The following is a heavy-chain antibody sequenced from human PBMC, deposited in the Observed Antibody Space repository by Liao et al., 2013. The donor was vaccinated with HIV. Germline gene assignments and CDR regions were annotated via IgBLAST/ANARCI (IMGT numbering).Heavy chain of an antibody. CDR3: AGYSSSSGHLDY. V-gene: IGHV4-61*02. J-gene: IGHJ4*02. Sequence: QVQLQESGPGLVKPSQTLSLTCTVSGASISSGSYYWSWIRQPAGKGLEWIGRVYTSGSTNYNPSLKSRVTISLDTSKNQFSLKLSSVTATDTAVYYCAGYSSSSGHLDYWGQGTLVTVSS. CDR1: GASISSGSYY. CDR2: VYTSGST. D-gene: IGHD6-6*01.